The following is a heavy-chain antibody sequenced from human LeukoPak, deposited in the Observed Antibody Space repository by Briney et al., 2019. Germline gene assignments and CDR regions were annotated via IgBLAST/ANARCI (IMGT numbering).Heavy chain of an antibody. D-gene: IGHD3-10*01. Sequence: GGSLRLSCTASGFTFGDYAMSWFRQAPGKGLEWVGFIRSKAYGGTTEYAASVKGRFTISRDDSKNTLSLQMNSLKTEDTAVYYCTTDPAVGITMVRGEVYWGQGTLVTVSS. CDR3: TTDPAVGITMVRGEVY. CDR2: IRSKAYGGTT. V-gene: IGHV3-49*03. J-gene: IGHJ4*02. CDR1: GFTFGDYA.